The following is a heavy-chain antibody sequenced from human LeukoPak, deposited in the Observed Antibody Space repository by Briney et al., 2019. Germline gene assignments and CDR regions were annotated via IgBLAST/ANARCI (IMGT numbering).Heavy chain of an antibody. CDR2: MSSSDDGR. Sequence: PGGSLRLSCATSGFSFSSYAMSWVRQAPGKGLEWVSAMSSSDDGRYYAASVRGRFTISRDTSRSTLYLQMNSLRAEDTAVYYCAKRPSGSYSFPYMDVWGKGTTVTISS. D-gene: IGHD1-26*01. CDR1: GFSFSSYA. CDR3: AKRPSGSYSFPYMDV. V-gene: IGHV3-23*01. J-gene: IGHJ6*03.